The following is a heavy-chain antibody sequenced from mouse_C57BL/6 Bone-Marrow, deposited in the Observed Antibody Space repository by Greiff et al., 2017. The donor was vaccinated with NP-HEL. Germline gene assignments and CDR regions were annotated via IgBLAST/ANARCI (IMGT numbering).Heavy chain of an antibody. V-gene: IGHV1-15*01. Sequence: QVQLQQSGAELVRPGASVTLSCKASGYTFTDYEMHWVKQTPVHGLEWIGAIDPETGGTAYNQKFKGKAILTADKSSSTAYIELRSLTSEDSAVYYCTRYDGYYVNYYAMDYWGQGTSVTVSS. J-gene: IGHJ4*01. D-gene: IGHD2-3*01. CDR1: GYTFTDYE. CDR3: TRYDGYYVNYYAMDY. CDR2: IDPETGGT.